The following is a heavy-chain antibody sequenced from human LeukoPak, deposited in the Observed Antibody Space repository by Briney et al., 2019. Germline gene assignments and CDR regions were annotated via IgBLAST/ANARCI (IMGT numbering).Heavy chain of an antibody. CDR3: ARRNSENRFDY. CDR2: ISYSGST. V-gene: IGHV4-59*01. J-gene: IGHJ4*02. D-gene: IGHD1-26*01. Sequence: RSSETLSLTCTVSGDSISSYYWSWIRQPPGKGLEWIGYISYSGSTNYSPSLKSRVTISVDTSKNQFSLRLSSVTAADTAVYYCARRNSENRFDYWGQGALVTVSS. CDR1: GDSISSYY.